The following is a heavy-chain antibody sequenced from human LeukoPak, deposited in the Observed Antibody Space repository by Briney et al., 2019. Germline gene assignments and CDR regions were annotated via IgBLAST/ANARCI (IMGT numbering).Heavy chain of an antibody. V-gene: IGHV4-39*01. CDR2: LYFSGST. D-gene: IGHD2-15*01. CDR1: GDSISSSDYC. CDR3: ARHQSLRGWFDP. J-gene: IGHJ5*02. Sequence: SETLSLTCTVSGDSISSSDYCWSWLRQPPGRGLEFVGCLYFSGSTYYNPSLNGRVTISVDTSKNQFSLNLYSMTAADTALYFCARHQSLRGWFDPWGQGTLVTVSS.